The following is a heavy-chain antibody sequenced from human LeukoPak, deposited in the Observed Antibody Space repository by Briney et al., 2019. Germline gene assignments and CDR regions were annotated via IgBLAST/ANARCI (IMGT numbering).Heavy chain of an antibody. CDR3: ARNLYCSSTSCYGFDY. V-gene: IGHV1-2*02. CDR1: GYTFTGYY. J-gene: IGHJ4*02. D-gene: IGHD2-2*01. Sequence: GASVKVSCKASGYTFTGYYMHWVRQAPGQGLEWMGWINPNSGGTNYAQKFQGRVTMTRDTSISTAYMELSRLRSDDTAVYYCARNLYCSSTSCYGFDYWGKGTLVTVSS. CDR2: INPNSGGT.